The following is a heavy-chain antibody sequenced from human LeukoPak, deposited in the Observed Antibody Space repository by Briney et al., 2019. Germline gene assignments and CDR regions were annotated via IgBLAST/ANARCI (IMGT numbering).Heavy chain of an antibody. Sequence: GASVKVSCKASGGTFSSYAISWVRQAPGQGREWMGRIIPIFGTANYAQKFQGRVTITTDESTSTAYMELSSLRSEDTAVYYCARDRYYYDSSGQEGDWFDPWGQGTLVTVSS. CDR2: IIPIFGTA. V-gene: IGHV1-69*05. D-gene: IGHD3-22*01. CDR1: GGTFSSYA. J-gene: IGHJ5*02. CDR3: ARDRYYYDSSGQEGDWFDP.